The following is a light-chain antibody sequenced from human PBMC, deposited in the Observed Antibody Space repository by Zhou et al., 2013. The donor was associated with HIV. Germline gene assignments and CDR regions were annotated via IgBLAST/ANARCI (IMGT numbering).Light chain of an antibody. V-gene: IGLV1-51*02. CDR3: GTWDTSLGAVV. Sequence: QSVLTQPPSVSAAPGQKVTISCSGSSSNIGRHYVSWYQHLPGRAPKLIIHENDQRPSGIPDRFSGSKSGTSVTLSITRLQTGDEADYYCGTWDTSLGAVVFGGGTKLTVL. J-gene: IGLJ2*01. CDR2: END. CDR1: SSNIGRHY.